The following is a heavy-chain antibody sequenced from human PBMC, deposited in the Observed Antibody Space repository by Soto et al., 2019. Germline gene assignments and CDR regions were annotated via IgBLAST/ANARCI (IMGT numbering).Heavy chain of an antibody. CDR3: ARTPLDTNYGDYEVYFDY. Sequence: PSETLSLTCTVSGGSISSSSYYWGWIRQPPGKGLEWIGSIYYSGSTYYNPSLKSRVTISVDTSKNQFSLKLSSVTAADTAVYYCARTPLDTNYGDYEVYFDYWGQGTLVTVSS. J-gene: IGHJ4*02. D-gene: IGHD4-17*01. CDR2: IYYSGST. CDR1: GGSISSSSYY. V-gene: IGHV4-39*01.